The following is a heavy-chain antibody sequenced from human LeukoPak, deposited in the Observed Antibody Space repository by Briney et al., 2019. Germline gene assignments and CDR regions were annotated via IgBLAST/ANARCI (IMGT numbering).Heavy chain of an antibody. CDR1: GGSISSYY. Sequence: SETLSLTCTVSGGSISSYYWSWIRQPPGKGLEWIGYIYYSGSTNYNPSLKSRVTISVDTSKNQFSLKLSSVTAADTAVYYCARDPTTVTTFGWFDPWGQRTLVTVSS. V-gene: IGHV4-59*01. CDR3: ARDPTTVTTFGWFDP. J-gene: IGHJ5*02. D-gene: IGHD4-17*01. CDR2: IYYSGST.